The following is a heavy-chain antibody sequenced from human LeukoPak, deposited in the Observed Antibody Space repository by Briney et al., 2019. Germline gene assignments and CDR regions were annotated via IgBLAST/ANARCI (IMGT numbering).Heavy chain of an antibody. D-gene: IGHD4-17*01. CDR3: TRDYGDYVKYSDY. CDR1: GFTIGDYA. J-gene: IGHJ4*02. V-gene: IGHV3-49*04. CDR2: IRSKAYGGTT. Sequence: GGSLRLSCTASGFTIGDYAMSWVRQAPGKGLEWVGFIRSKAYGGTTEYAASVKGRFTISRDDSKSIAYLQMNSLKTEDTAVYYCTRDYGDYVKYSDYWGQGTLVTVSS.